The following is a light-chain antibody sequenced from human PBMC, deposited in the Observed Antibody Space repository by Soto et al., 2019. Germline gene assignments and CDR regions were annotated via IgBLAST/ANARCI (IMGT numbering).Light chain of an antibody. V-gene: IGKV3-15*01. CDR2: GAS. Sequence: EIVMTQSPSTLSVSPGERATLSCRASQSVSSYLAWYQHKPGQAPRLLIYGASTRATGIAARFSGSGSGTEFPLTSSSLQSEDFADYYCQQYNASPLTFGGGTKVEIK. J-gene: IGKJ4*01. CDR3: QQYNASPLT. CDR1: QSVSSY.